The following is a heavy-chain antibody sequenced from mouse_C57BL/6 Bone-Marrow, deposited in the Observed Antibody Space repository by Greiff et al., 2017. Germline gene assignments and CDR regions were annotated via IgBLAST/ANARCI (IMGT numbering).Heavy chain of an antibody. J-gene: IGHJ4*01. V-gene: IGHV5-15*01. D-gene: IGHD2-4*01. CDR2: ISNLAYSI. CDR3: ARRGDDYEMDY. CDR1: GFTFSDYG. Sequence: EVKVVESGGGLVQPGGSLKLSCAASGFTFSDYGMAWVRQAPRKGPEWVAFISNLAYSIYYADTVTGRFTISRENAKNTLYLEMSSLRSEDTAMYYCARRGDDYEMDYWGQGTSVTVSS.